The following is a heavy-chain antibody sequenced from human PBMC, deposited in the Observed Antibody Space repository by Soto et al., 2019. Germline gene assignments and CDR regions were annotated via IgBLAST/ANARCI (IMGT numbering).Heavy chain of an antibody. J-gene: IGHJ4*02. CDR1: GGSISSSSFH. CDR2: IYYSGST. Sequence: PSETLSLTCTVSGGSISSSSFHWGWIRQPPGKGLEWIGSIYYSGSTYYSPSLKSRVTISVDTSENQFSLKLSSVTAADTAVYYCARHRGPSPYYLDYWGQGTLVTVSS. V-gene: IGHV4-39*01. CDR3: ARHRGPSPYYLDY.